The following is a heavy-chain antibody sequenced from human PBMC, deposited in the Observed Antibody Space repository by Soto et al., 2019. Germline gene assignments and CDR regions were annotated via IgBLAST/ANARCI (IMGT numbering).Heavy chain of an antibody. CDR2: ISSSSSTI. V-gene: IGHV3-48*01. CDR1: GFTFSSYS. CDR3: ARESNWNYDY. D-gene: IGHD1-20*01. Sequence: GGSLRLSCAASGFTFSSYSMNWVRQAPGKGLEWVSYISSSSSTIYYADSVKGRFTISRDNAKNSLYLQMNSLRAEDTAVYYCARESNWNYDYWGQGTLVTVSS. J-gene: IGHJ4*02.